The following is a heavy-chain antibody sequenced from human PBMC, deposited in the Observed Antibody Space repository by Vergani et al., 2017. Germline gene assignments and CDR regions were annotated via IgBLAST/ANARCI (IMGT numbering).Heavy chain of an antibody. D-gene: IGHD3-16*01. V-gene: IGHV1-46*02. CDR1: AYIFKNYY. CDR3: ARAIEYCAGATCRAYYFDH. CDR2: LNPTTGHT. J-gene: IGHJ5*02. Sequence: VQLVQSGAEVRKPGASVTVSCTASAYIFKNYYIHWLRQAPGQAFEWMGILNPTTGHTTSAQKFMGRVDMTRDPSTDTSTRTVQMTLSSLRSEDTAIYYCARAIEYCAGATCRAYYFDHWGQGTRVTVSS.